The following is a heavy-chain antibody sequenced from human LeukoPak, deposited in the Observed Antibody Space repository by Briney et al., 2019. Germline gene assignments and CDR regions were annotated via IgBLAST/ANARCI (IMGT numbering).Heavy chain of an antibody. CDR1: GYSFTSYW. CDR2: IDPSDSYT. D-gene: IGHD3-22*01. CDR3: VRLERDYYDSSGPRDGAFDI. J-gene: IGHJ3*02. Sequence: GESLKISCKGSGYSFTSYWISWVRQMPGKGLEWMGRIDPSDSYTNYSPSFQGHVTISADKSISTAYLQWSSLKASDTAMYYCVRLERDYYDSSGPRDGAFDIWGQGTMVTVSS. V-gene: IGHV5-10-1*01.